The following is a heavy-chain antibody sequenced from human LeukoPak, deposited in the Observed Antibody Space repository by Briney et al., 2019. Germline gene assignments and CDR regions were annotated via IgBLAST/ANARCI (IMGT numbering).Heavy chain of an antibody. J-gene: IGHJ4*02. Sequence: SETLSLTCTVSGGSISSGVYHWGWIRQSPGEGLEWIASIYYTGATYYNPSLKSRVAISLDTSKNQFSLKLSSVTAADTAVYYCAGGYSSGWYDYWGQGTLVTVSS. CDR2: IYYTGAT. CDR1: GGSISSGVYH. D-gene: IGHD6-19*01. V-gene: IGHV4-39*07. CDR3: AGGYSSGWYDY.